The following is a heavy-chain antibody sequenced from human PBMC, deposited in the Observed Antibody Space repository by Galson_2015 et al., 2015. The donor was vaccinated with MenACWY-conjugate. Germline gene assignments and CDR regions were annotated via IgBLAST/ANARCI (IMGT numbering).Heavy chain of an antibody. V-gene: IGHV1-18*01. CDR1: GYIFTNFG. CDR3: ARDPIGRHDSSSWFRID. CDR2: ISTYNGNA. Sequence: SVKVSCKAAGYIFTNFGITWVRKAPGQGLEWMGWISTYNGNANYAPKVRDRVMMTTDTSTNTVHMELKRLTSNDTAVYFCARDPIGRHDSSSWFRIDWGQGTPVTVSS. J-gene: IGHJ4*02. D-gene: IGHD6-13*01.